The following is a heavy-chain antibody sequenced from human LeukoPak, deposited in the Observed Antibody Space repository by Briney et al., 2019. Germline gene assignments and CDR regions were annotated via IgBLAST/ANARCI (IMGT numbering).Heavy chain of an antibody. CDR2: MWFDGSNE. V-gene: IGHV3-33*01. CDR1: GFTFSSYG. J-gene: IGHJ4*02. CDR3: ARDGDDILTVYFDL. D-gene: IGHD3-9*01. Sequence: TGGSLRLSCATSGFTFSSYGMHWVRQAPGKGLEWVAVMWFDGSNEYYADSVKGRFTISRDNSKNTLYLQMDSLRAEDTAIYYCARDGDDILTVYFDLWGQGTLVTVS.